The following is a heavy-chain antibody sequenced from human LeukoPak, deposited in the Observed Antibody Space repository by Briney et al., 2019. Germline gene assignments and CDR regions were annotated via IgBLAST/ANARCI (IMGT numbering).Heavy chain of an antibody. D-gene: IGHD1-26*01. Sequence: KPSETLSLTCTVSGASITSYYWTWIRQPPGKELEWIGNIYTTADTNFNPSLKSRVSISLDASKSQFSLKVFSATAADTAIYYCARSPFVGGVGATSWYFDLWGRGALVTVSS. CDR2: IYTTADT. CDR1: GASITSYY. CDR3: ARSPFVGGVGATSWYFDL. V-gene: IGHV4-4*09. J-gene: IGHJ2*01.